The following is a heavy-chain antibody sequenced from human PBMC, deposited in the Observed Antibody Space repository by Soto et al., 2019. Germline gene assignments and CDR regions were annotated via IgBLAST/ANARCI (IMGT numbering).Heavy chain of an antibody. Sequence: GASVKVSCKASGYTFTSYDINWVRQATGQGLEWMGWMNPNSGNTGYAQKFQGRVTMTRNTSISTAYMELSSLRSEDTAVYYCARRPWYYDFWSGYSEGWFDPWGQGTLVTVSS. CDR3: ARRPWYYDFWSGYSEGWFDP. CDR2: MNPNSGNT. V-gene: IGHV1-8*01. J-gene: IGHJ5*02. CDR1: GYTFTSYD. D-gene: IGHD3-3*01.